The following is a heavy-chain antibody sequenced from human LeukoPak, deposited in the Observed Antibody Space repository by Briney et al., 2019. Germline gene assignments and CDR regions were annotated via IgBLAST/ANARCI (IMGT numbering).Heavy chain of an antibody. D-gene: IGHD1-26*01. CDR2: VSPPGGGT. CDR3: ARDPYSGTYSDYYYYYMDV. V-gene: IGHV3-21*01. J-gene: IGHJ6*03. Sequence: GGSLRLSCGASGFTFSKHGMNWVRQAPGKGLEWLSGVSPPGGGTYYADSVKGRFTISRDNAKNSLYLQLNSLRAEDTAVYYCARDPYSGTYSDYYYYYMDVWGKGTTVTVSS. CDR1: GFTFSKHG.